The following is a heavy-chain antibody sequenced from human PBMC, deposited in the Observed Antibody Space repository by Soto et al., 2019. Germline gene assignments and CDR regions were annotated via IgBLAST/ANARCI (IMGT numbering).Heavy chain of an antibody. D-gene: IGHD3-22*01. CDR1: GGSVSSGDYY. CDR3: AIVCDSSGYYYYYYGMDV. J-gene: IGHJ6*02. CDR2: IYYSGST. V-gene: IGHV4-30-4*01. Sequence: QVQLQESGPGLVKPSQTLSLTCTVSGGSVSSGDYYWSWIRQPPGKGLEWIGYIYYSGSTYYNPSLKSRVTISVDTSNNQFSLKLRSVTAADTAVYYCAIVCDSSGYYYYYYGMDVWGQGTTVTVSS.